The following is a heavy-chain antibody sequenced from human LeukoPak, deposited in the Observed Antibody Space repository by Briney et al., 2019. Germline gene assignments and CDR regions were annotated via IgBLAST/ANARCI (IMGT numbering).Heavy chain of an antibody. CDR1: GGSISSHY. CDR2: IYYSGST. Sequence: SETLSLTCTVSGGSISSHYWSWIRQPPGKGLEWIGYIYYSGSTNYNPSLKSRVTISADTSKNQFSLKLSSVTAADTAVYYCARGGRETYYDFWSGYFDYWGQGTLVTVSS. J-gene: IGHJ4*02. V-gene: IGHV4-59*11. D-gene: IGHD3-3*01. CDR3: ARGGRETYYDFWSGYFDY.